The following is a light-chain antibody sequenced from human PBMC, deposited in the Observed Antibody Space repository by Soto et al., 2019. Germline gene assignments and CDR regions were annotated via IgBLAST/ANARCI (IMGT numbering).Light chain of an antibody. CDR2: AAS. CDR3: QQTYSTPPT. CDR1: QSISDF. J-gene: IGKJ1*01. Sequence: DIQMTQSPYSLSASVGDRVTITCRASQSISDFLNWYQQKPGKAPKLLIYAASTLQSGVPSRFSGSGSGTDFTLTISGLDPEDFATYYCQQTYSTPPTFGQGTKV. V-gene: IGKV1-39*01.